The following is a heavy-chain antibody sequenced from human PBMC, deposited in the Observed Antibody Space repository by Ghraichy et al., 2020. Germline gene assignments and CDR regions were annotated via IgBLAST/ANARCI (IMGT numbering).Heavy chain of an antibody. CDR1: GGSISSSSYY. J-gene: IGHJ4*02. Sequence: SETLSLTCTVSGGSISSSSYYWGWIRQPPGKGLEWIGSIYYSGNTYHNPSLKRRVTISLDTSKNQFSLKLSSVTAADTAVYYCARLVTRECSGCVRGDVDCWGQGTLVTVSS. V-gene: IGHV4-39*01. CDR2: IYYSGNT. CDR3: ARLVTRECSGCVRGDVDC. D-gene: IGHD5-12*01.